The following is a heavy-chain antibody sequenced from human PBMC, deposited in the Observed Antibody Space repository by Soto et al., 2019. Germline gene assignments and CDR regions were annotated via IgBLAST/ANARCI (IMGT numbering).Heavy chain of an antibody. J-gene: IGHJ2*01. CDR1: GFSLGTYGVG. D-gene: IGHD1-26*01. Sequence: QITLNESGPTLVKPTQPLTLTCTFSGFSLGTYGVGVGWIRQPPGKALEWLALIYWDDDKRYSPSLKSRLTTTKDPSKRQVYLPLSDMNPVATATSYDARGGGGMVDWYFDLWGGGTPVFVSP. CDR3: ARGGGGMVDWYFDL. CDR2: IYWDDDK. V-gene: IGHV2-5*02.